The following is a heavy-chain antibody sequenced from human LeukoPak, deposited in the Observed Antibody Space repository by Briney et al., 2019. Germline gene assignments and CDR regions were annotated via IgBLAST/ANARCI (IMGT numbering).Heavy chain of an antibody. CDR3: ARGGGGDYGDYNEAFDI. D-gene: IGHD4-17*01. CDR1: GGSISSYY. CDR2: IYTSGST. Sequence: SETLSLTCTVSGGSISSYYWNWIRQPSGKGLEWIGRIYTSGSTNYNPSLKSRVTMSVDTSKNQFSLKLSSVTAADTAVYYCARGGGGDYGDYNEAFDIWGQGTMVTVSS. V-gene: IGHV4-4*07. J-gene: IGHJ3*02.